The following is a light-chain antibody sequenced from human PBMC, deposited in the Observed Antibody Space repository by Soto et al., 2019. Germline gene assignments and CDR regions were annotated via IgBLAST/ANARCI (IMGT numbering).Light chain of an antibody. CDR1: QGISSY. V-gene: IGKV1-9*01. CDR2: AAS. J-gene: IGKJ4*01. CDR3: QQLNSYPLT. Sequence: DIQLTQSPSFLSASVGDRVTITCRASQGISSYLAWYQQKPGTAPKLLIYAASTLQSGVPSRFSGSGSGTEFTLTISSLQPEDFATYYCQQLNSYPLTFGGRTKVEIK.